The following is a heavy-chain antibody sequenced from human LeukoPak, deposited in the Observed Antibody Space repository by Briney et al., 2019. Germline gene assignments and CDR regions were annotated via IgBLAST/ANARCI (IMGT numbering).Heavy chain of an antibody. CDR2: IYHSGNT. Sequence: SETLSLTCTVSGGSISNGYYWGWIRQPPGKGLEWIGSIYHSGNTYCNPSLKSRVTISVDTSKNQFSLKLRSVTAADTAVYYCAREVVTASTPDYWGQGTLVTVSS. CDR3: AREVVTASTPDY. J-gene: IGHJ4*02. D-gene: IGHD2-21*02. V-gene: IGHV4-38-2*02. CDR1: GGSISNGYY.